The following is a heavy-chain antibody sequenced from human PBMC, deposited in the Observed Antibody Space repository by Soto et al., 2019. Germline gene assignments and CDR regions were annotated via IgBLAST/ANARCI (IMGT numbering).Heavy chain of an antibody. J-gene: IGHJ5*02. CDR2: ISLYSDDT. Sequence: VKVSCKTSGYTFSNYGITWVRQAPGQPLEWLGWISLYSDDTNYAQKFQGRVSMTTDTSTTTAYMELRSLRSDDTAVYYCARVVPGAEAWFGPWGQGTLVTVYS. CDR3: ARVVPGAEAWFGP. D-gene: IGHD2-2*01. V-gene: IGHV1-18*01. CDR1: GYTFSNYG.